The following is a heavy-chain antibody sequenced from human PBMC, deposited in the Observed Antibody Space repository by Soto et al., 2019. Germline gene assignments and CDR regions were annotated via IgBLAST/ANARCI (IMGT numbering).Heavy chain of an antibody. CDR2: IIPIFGTV. CDR3: ARGRLKLVTAIQYWFDP. V-gene: IGHV1-69*13. J-gene: IGHJ5*02. D-gene: IGHD2-21*02. CDR1: GGTFSSYA. Sequence: VKVSCKASGGTFSSYAISWVRQAPGQGLEWMGGIIPIFGTVNYAQKFQGRVTITADESTSTAYMELSSLRSEDTAVYYCARGRLKLVTAIQYWFDPWGQGTLVTVSS.